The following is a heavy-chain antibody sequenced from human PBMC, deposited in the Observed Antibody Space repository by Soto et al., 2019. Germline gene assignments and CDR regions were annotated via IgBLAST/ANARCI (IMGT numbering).Heavy chain of an antibody. V-gene: IGHV1-46*01. CDR1: GYTFTSYY. Sequence: GASVKVCCKASGYTFTSYYMHWVRQAPGQGLEWMGIINPSGGSTSYAQKFQGRVTMTRDTSTSTVYMELSSLRSEDTAVYYCARAVTMVRGALGYYYYGMDVWGQGTTVTVSS. D-gene: IGHD3-10*01. J-gene: IGHJ6*02. CDR2: INPSGGST. CDR3: ARAVTMVRGALGYYYYGMDV.